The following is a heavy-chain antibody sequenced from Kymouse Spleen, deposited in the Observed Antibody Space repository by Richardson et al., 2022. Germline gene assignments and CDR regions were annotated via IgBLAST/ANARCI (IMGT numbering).Heavy chain of an antibody. CDR2: TRNKANSYTT. Sequence: EVQLVESGGGLVQPGGSLRLSCAASGFTFSDHYMDWVRQAPGKGLEWVGRTRNKANSYTTEYAASVKGRFTISRDDSKNSLYLQMNSLKTEDTAVYYCAREGYSSGWYGMDVWGQGTTVTVSS. CDR3: AREGYSSGWYGMDV. CDR1: GFTFSDHY. V-gene: IGHV3-72*01. D-gene: IGHD6-19*01. J-gene: IGHJ6*02.